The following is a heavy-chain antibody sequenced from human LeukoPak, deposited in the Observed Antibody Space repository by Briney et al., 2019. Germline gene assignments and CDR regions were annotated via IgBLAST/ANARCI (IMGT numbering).Heavy chain of an antibody. V-gene: IGHV1-69*02. CDR1: GGTFNSYT. CDR2: IIPVLGIA. Sequence: SVKVSCKASGGTFNSYTISWVRQAPGQGLEWMGRIIPVLGIANYAQKFQGRVTITADKSTSTAYMELSSLRSEDTAVYYCARMLVVRGIGVGEGLDYWGQGTLVTVSS. D-gene: IGHD3-10*01. J-gene: IGHJ4*02. CDR3: ARMLVVRGIGVGEGLDY.